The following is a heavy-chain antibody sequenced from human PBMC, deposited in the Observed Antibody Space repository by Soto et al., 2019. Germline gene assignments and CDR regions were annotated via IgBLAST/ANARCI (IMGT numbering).Heavy chain of an antibody. CDR1: GFTFSSYG. J-gene: IGHJ6*02. CDR3: AKDLLYYYYGMDV. V-gene: IGHV3-30*18. CDR2: ISYDGSNK. Sequence: QVQLVESGGGVVQPGRSLRLSCAASGFTFSSYGMHWVRQAPVKGLEWVAVISYDGSNKYYADSVKGRFTISRDNSKNTLYLQMNSLRAEDTAVYYCAKDLLYYYYGMDVWGQGTTVTVSS.